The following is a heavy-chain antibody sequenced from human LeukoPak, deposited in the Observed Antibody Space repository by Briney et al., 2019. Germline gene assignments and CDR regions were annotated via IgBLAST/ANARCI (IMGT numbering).Heavy chain of an antibody. CDR1: GGSLSSYY. CDR3: ARHVYSSSWYWFDP. CDR2: IYPGDSDT. D-gene: IGHD6-13*01. V-gene: IGHV5-51*01. J-gene: IGHJ5*02. Sequence: ETLSLTCTVSGGSLSSYYWSWIRQPPGKGLEWMGIIYPGDSDTRYSPSFQGQVTISADKSISTAYLQWSSLKASDTAMYYCARHVYSSSWYWFDPWGQGTLVTVSS.